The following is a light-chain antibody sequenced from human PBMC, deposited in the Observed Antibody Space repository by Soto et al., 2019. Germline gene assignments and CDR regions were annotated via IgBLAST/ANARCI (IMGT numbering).Light chain of an antibody. J-gene: IGKJ2*01. CDR1: QSLLHSNGYNL. Sequence: DIVMTQSPLSLPVTPGEPASISCRSSQSLLHSNGYNLLDWYLQKAGQSPQLLIYLGSNRTSGVPDRFSGSGSGADFTLKISRVEAEEVGIYYCMQALQSPYTFGQGTKLEIK. V-gene: IGKV2-28*01. CDR3: MQALQSPYT. CDR2: LGS.